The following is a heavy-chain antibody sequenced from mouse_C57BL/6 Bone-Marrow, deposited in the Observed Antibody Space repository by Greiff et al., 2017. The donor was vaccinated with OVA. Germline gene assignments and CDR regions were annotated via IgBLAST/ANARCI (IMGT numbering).Heavy chain of an antibody. CDR1: GFNIKDDY. V-gene: IGHV14-4*01. CDR3: TSYYYGSSHFDY. J-gene: IGHJ2*01. D-gene: IGHD1-1*01. CDR2: IDPENGDT. Sequence: EVQGVESGAELVRPGASVKLSCTASGFNIKDDYMHWVKQRPEQGLEWIGWIDPENGDTEYASKFQGKATITADTSSNTAYLQLSSLTSEDTAVYYCTSYYYGSSHFDYWGQGTTLTVSS.